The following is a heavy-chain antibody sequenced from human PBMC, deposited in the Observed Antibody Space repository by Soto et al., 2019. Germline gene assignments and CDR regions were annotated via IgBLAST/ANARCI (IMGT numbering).Heavy chain of an antibody. J-gene: IGHJ4*02. V-gene: IGHV4-34*01. Sequence: EPISLTCAVCGGCFCGYSWSCIRQPPGKGLEWIGEINHSGSTNYNPSLKSRVTISVDTSKNQFSLKLSSVTAADTAVYYCARVGRQQLTYWGQGTLVTVSS. CDR3: ARVGRQQLTY. D-gene: IGHD6-13*01. CDR1: GGCFCGYS. CDR2: INHSGST.